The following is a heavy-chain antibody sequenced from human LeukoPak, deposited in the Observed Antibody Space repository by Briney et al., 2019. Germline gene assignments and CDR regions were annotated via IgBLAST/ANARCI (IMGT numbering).Heavy chain of an antibody. CDR1: GASITSYH. J-gene: IGHJ3*02. CDR2: MFYSGNT. V-gene: IGHV4-4*07. D-gene: IGHD3-10*01. CDR3: ARESDRGDLLDAFDI. Sequence: SETLSLTCTVSGASITSYHWSWIRQPAGKGLEWIGRMFYSGNTDYNPSLKSRLTMSIDTSKNQFSLKLSSVTAADTAVYYCARESDRGDLLDAFDIWGQGTMVTVSS.